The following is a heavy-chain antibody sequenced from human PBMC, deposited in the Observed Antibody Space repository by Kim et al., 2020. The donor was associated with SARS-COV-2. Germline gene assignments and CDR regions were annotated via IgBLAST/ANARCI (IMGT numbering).Heavy chain of an antibody. Sequence: SESLSLTCTVSGGSISSYYWSWIRQPPGKGREGIGDSEYRGSTNNNPALKSRVTISVDTSKKQLSRKLSKVTAADTAVYYCARGGYKSYGGNSDNWFDPWGQGTLVTFSS. CDR2: SEYRGST. J-gene: IGHJ5*02. CDR3: ARGGYKSYGGNSDNWFDP. CDR1: GGSISSYY. V-gene: IGHV4-59*01. D-gene: IGHD6-25*01.